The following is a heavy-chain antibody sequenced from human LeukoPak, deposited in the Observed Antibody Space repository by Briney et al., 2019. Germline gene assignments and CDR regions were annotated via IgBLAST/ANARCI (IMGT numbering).Heavy chain of an antibody. V-gene: IGHV4-39*01. CDR3: ASQGPMVAAIRRDYFEY. D-gene: IGHD4/OR15-4a*01. Sequence: SETLSLTCSVSGGSIRSNSYYWGWIRQPPGKGLEWIGTIYYSGSTYNNPSLKSRVTISLDTSKNQVSLKLSSVTAADTAVYYCASQGPMVAAIRRDYFEYWGQGILVTVSS. J-gene: IGHJ4*02. CDR2: IYYSGST. CDR1: GGSIRSNSYY.